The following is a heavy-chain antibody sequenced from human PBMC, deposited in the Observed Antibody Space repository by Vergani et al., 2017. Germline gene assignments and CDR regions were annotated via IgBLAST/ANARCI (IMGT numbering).Heavy chain of an antibody. CDR2: INPSGGST. J-gene: IGHJ5*02. V-gene: IGHV1-46*01. CDR3: ARGCGSTSCYKRGEDWFDP. D-gene: IGHD2-2*02. Sequence: QVQLVQSGAEVKKPGASVKVSCQASGYTFTSYYIHWVRQAPGQGLEWMGIINPSGGSTYYAQKFQGRVTMTRDTSTSTVFMELSSLRSEDTAVYYCARGCGSTSCYKRGEDWFDPWGQGTLVTVSS. CDR1: GYTFTSYY.